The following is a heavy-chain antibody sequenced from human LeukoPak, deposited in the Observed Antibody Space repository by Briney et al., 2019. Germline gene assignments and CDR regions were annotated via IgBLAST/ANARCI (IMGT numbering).Heavy chain of an antibody. V-gene: IGHV3-23*01. J-gene: IGHJ4*02. CDR3: AKGVKQQQSFIDY. D-gene: IGHD6-13*01. CDR2: ISGSGGST. Sequence: GGSLRLSCAASGXXFSSYAMSWVRXAPGKGLXWVSAISGSGGSTYYADSVKGRFTISRDDSKNTLYLQMNSLRAEDTAVYYCAKGVKQQQSFIDYWGQGTLVTVSS. CDR1: GXXFSSYA.